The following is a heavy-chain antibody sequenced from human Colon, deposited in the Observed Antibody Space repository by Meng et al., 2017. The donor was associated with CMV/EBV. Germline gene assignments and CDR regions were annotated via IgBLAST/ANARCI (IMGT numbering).Heavy chain of an antibody. D-gene: IGHD1-26*01. Sequence: QRQLSASGPGMVKPAETRSLTCTASGGPISSGSHSWAWFRQPPGKRLEWIGSMYFSGIADYNPSLKSRVTISLHATQKQFSLRLTSVTAADSAVYFCARDLTNKWFYYWGQGTLVTVSS. CDR1: GGPISSGSHS. CDR3: ARDLTNKWFYY. CDR2: MYFSGIA. J-gene: IGHJ4*02. V-gene: IGHV4-39*07.